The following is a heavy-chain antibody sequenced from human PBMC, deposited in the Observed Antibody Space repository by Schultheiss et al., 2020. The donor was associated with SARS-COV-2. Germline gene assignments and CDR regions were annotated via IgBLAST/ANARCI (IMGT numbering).Heavy chain of an antibody. CDR1: GGSISSYY. CDR3: VRDQGDADNYCPYDC. D-gene: IGHD5-24*01. Sequence: SETLSLTCTVSGGSISSYYWSWIRQPPGKGLEWIGYIYYSGSTNYNPSLKSRVTISVDTSKNQFSLKLNSVTAADTAVYYCVRDQGDADNYCPYDCWGQGTLVTVSS. J-gene: IGHJ4*02. CDR2: IYYSGST. V-gene: IGHV4-59*01.